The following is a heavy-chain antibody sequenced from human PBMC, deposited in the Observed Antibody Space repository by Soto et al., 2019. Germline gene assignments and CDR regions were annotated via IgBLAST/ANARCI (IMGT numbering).Heavy chain of an antibody. CDR2: INWNSGKV. V-gene: IGHV3-9*01. J-gene: IGHJ4*02. CDR3: AKAGCSDANCHFWALES. Sequence: EMQLVESGGGLVPPGRSLRLSCAGFGFKFEDYAMHWVRQVPGKGLEWVSYINWNSGKVKYADSVKGRFTISRDNAKNSLYLHMTSLKSEDTALYYCAKAGCSDANCHFWALESWGQETLVSVSS. D-gene: IGHD6-19*01. CDR1: GFKFEDYA.